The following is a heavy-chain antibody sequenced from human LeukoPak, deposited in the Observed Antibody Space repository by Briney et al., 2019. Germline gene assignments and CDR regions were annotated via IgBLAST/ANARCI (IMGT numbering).Heavy chain of an antibody. CDR2: ISNDATKK. D-gene: IGHD4-17*01. CDR1: GFTFGTYA. CDR3: AKDMNTVTTTFDY. V-gene: IGHV3-30*18. Sequence: GGTLRLSCAASGFTFGTYAMHWVRQAPGKGLEWVAVISNDATKKYYADSVKGRSTISRDNSESTLYLQMNSLRAEDTAVYYCAKDMNTVTTTFDYWGQGTLVTVSS. J-gene: IGHJ4*02.